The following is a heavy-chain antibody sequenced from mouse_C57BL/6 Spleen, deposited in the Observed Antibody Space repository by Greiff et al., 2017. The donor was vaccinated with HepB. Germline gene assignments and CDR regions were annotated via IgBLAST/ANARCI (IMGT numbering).Heavy chain of an antibody. V-gene: IGHV1-80*01. Sequence: VQLQQSGAELVKPGASVKISCKASGYAFSSYWMNWVKQRPGKGLEWIGQIYPGDGDTNYNGKFKGKATLTADKSSSTAYMQLSSLTSEDSAVYFCARIYYYGSSYWYFDVWGTGTTVTVSS. CDR3: ARIYYYGSSYWYFDV. D-gene: IGHD1-1*01. CDR1: GYAFSSYW. J-gene: IGHJ1*03. CDR2: IYPGDGDT.